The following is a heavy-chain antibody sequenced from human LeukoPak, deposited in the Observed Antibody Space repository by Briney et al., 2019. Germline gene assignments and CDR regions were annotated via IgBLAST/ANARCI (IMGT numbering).Heavy chain of an antibody. CDR2: IYPGDSDT. D-gene: IGHD5-18*01. CDR1: GSFFTNHW. J-gene: IGHJ4*01. V-gene: IGHV5-51*01. Sequence: GAALEISCKAAGSFFTNHWIGGGRQLPGKGLERMGIIYPGDSDTRYSPSFQGQVTISADKSISTAYLQWSSLKASDTAMYYCARTGRYSYGYEFDYWGQGTLVTVSS. CDR3: ARTGRYSYGYEFDY.